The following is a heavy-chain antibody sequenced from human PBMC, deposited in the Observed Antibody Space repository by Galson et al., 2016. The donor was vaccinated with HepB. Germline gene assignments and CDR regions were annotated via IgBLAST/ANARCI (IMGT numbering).Heavy chain of an antibody. Sequence: SLRLSCAASGFSFRSYAMHWVRQAPGKGLEWVAVISYSGSDEYYADSVEGRFTISRDNSKNTLYLQMNSLRGDDTAVYYCARGPGSYYRGREYYYVRDGWGQGTTVTVS. D-gene: IGHD3-10*01. V-gene: IGHV3-30*04. CDR3: ARGPGSYYRGREYYYVRDG. CDR1: GFSFRSYA. CDR2: ISYSGSDE. J-gene: IGHJ6*02.